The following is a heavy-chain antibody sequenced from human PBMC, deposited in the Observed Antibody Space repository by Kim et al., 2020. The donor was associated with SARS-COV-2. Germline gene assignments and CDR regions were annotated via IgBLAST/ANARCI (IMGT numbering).Heavy chain of an antibody. J-gene: IGHJ6*02. CDR3: ARDINYYDFWSGYYRSGGPALRPADTALEAVGMDV. D-gene: IGHD3-3*01. V-gene: IGHV3-30-3*01. CDR1: GFTFSSYA. CDR2: ISYDGSNK. Sequence: GGSLRLSCAASGFTFSSYAMHWVRQAPGKGLEWVAVISYDGSNKYYADSVKGRFTISRDNSKNTLYLQMNSLRAEDTAVYYCARDINYYDFWSGYYRSGGPALRPADTALEAVGMDVWGQGTTVTVSS.